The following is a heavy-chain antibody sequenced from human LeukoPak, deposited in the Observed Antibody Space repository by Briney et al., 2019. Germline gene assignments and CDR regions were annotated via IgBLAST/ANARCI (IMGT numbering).Heavy chain of an antibody. J-gene: IGHJ4*02. Sequence: SGTLSLTCTVSGGPFSSSSYYWGWVRQSPEKGLECIGTICYAGDTYYNPSLESRLTISVDTSKNQFSLKLRSVTAADTAVYYCATWDSGRYSQIDNWGQGTLVTVSS. CDR3: ATWDSGRYSQIDN. CDR1: GGPFSSSSYY. V-gene: IGHV4-39*01. D-gene: IGHD1-26*01. CDR2: ICYAGDT.